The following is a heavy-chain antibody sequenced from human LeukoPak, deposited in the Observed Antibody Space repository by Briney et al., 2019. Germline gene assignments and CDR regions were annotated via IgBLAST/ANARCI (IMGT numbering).Heavy chain of an antibody. CDR1: GFTFSSYA. V-gene: IGHV3-23*01. J-gene: IGHJ6*02. D-gene: IGHD2-2*02. CDR3: ATRLDCSSTSCYSLFYYYGMDV. CDR2: ISGSGGST. Sequence: SGGSLRLSCAASGFTFSSYAMSWVRQAPGKGLEWVSAISGSGGSTYYADSAKGRFTISRDNSKNTLYLQMNSLRAEDTAVYYCATRLDCSSTSCYSLFYYYGMDVWGQGTTVTVSS.